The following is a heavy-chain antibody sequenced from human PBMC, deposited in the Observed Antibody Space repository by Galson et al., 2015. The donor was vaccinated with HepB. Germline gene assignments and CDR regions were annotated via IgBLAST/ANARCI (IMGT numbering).Heavy chain of an antibody. CDR2: INHSGST. CDR1: GGSFSGYY. V-gene: IGHV4-34*01. D-gene: IGHD2-2*01. Sequence: SETLSLTCAVYGGSFSGYYWSWIRQPPGKGLEWIGEINHSGSTNYNPSLKSRVTISVDTSKNQFSLKLSSVTAADTAVYYCASRDLVVPAAIDYWGQGTLVTVSS. J-gene: IGHJ4*02. CDR3: ASRDLVVPAAIDY.